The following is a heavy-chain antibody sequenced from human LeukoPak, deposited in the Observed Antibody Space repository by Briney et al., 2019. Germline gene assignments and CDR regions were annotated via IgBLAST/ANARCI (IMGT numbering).Heavy chain of an antibody. Sequence: PGGSLRLSCAASGFTFSIYTMNWVRQAPGKGLEWVSSISSGSSYIYYADSVKGRFTISRDNAKNSLYLQMNSLRAEDTALYYCARYGGNAFDVWGQGTMVTVSS. CDR3: ARYGGNAFDV. D-gene: IGHD4/OR15-4a*01. J-gene: IGHJ3*01. V-gene: IGHV3-21*01. CDR1: GFTFSIYT. CDR2: ISSGSSYI.